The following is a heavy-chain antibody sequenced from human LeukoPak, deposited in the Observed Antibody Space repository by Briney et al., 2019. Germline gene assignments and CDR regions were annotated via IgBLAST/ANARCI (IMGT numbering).Heavy chain of an antibody. CDR1: GGSFSGYY. J-gene: IGHJ6*03. CDR3: ARMHSRNMDV. CDR2: INHSGST. D-gene: IGHD6-13*01. Sequence: SETLPLTCAVYGGSFSGYYWSWIRQPPGKGLEWIGEINHSGSTNYNPSLKSRVTISVDTSKNQFSLKLSSVTAADTAVYYCARMHSRNMDVWGKGTTVTVSS. V-gene: IGHV4-34*01.